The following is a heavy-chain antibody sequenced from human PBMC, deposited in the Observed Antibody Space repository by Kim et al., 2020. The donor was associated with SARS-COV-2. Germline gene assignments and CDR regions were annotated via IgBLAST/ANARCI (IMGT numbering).Heavy chain of an antibody. CDR3: VKSAISGHYFHY. CDR1: GFTFSSYT. V-gene: IGHV3-64D*06. Sequence: GGSLRLSCSASGFTFSSYTMNWVRQAPGEGLASVSCINTNADSIHYADSVKGSFTISRDNSKNTLYFQMNSLRDEDTAVYYCVKSAISGHYFHYWCQGT. D-gene: IGHD3-3*01. CDR2: INTNADSI. J-gene: IGHJ4*02.